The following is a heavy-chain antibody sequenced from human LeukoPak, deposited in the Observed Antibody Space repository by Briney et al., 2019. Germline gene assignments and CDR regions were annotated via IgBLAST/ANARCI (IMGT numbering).Heavy chain of an antibody. CDR2: IDPTDSYT. CDR3: ARHGARNSDYDPGAFDI. CDR1: GYSFTSYW. J-gene: IGHJ3*02. V-gene: IGHV5-10-1*01. Sequence: GESLRSSCKGSGYSFTSYWISWARQVPGKGLEWMGRIDPTDSYTNYSPSFQGHVTISADKSISTAYLQWSSLKASDTAMYYCARHGARNSDYDPGAFDIWGLGTMVTVSS. D-gene: IGHD5-12*01.